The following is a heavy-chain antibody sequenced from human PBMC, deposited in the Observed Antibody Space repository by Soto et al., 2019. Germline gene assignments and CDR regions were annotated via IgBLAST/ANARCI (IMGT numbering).Heavy chain of an antibody. Sequence: ASVKVSCKASGYTFTSYYMHWVRQAPGQGLEWMGIINPSGGSTSYAQKFQGRVTMTRDTSTSTVYMELSSLRSEDTAVYFCAGTYSSSSAVYYNGMDVWGQGTTVTVSS. CDR1: GYTFTSYY. CDR2: INPSGGST. D-gene: IGHD6-6*01. CDR3: AGTYSSSSAVYYNGMDV. J-gene: IGHJ6*02. V-gene: IGHV1-46*01.